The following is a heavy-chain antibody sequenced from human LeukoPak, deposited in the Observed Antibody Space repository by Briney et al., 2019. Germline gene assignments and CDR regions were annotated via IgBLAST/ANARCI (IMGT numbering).Heavy chain of an antibody. V-gene: IGHV3-21*01. D-gene: IGHD3-9*01. CDR3: ARALYYDILTGYQTHTYYFDY. CDR2: ISSRRSNI. Sequence: GGSLRLSCSASGVTFSGYTMNWVRQAPGKGLEWVSSISSRRSNIYYADSVKGRFTISRDNAKNSLYLQMNSLRAEDTAVYYCARALYYDILTGYQTHTYYFDYWGLGTLVTVSS. CDR1: GVTFSGYT. J-gene: IGHJ4*01.